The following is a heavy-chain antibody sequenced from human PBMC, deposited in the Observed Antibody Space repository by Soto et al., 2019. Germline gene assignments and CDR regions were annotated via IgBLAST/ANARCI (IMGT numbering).Heavy chain of an antibody. CDR2: IWYDGSNE. D-gene: IGHD6-13*01. J-gene: IGHJ4*02. CDR3: ARAQYSSRWYPFDY. CDR1: GFTFSSYG. Sequence: QVQLVESGGGVVQPGRSLRLSCAASGFTFSSYGMHWVRQAPGKGLEWVAVIWYDGSNEYYADSVKGRFTISRDNSKNTLYLQMSSLRAEDTAVYYCARAQYSSRWYPFDYWGQGTLVTVSS. V-gene: IGHV3-33*01.